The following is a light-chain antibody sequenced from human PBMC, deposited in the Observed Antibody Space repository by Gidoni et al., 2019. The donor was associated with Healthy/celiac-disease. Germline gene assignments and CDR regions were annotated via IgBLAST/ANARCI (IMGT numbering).Light chain of an antibody. CDR1: QDISNY. Sequence: DIQMTQSPSSLSASVGDRVTITCQASQDISNYLNWYQQKPGKAPKLLIYDASNLETGVPSRVSGSGSGTDFTFTISSLQPEDIATYYCQQYDNLPPHTFGQGTKLEIK. J-gene: IGKJ2*01. V-gene: IGKV1-33*01. CDR2: DAS. CDR3: QQYDNLPPHT.